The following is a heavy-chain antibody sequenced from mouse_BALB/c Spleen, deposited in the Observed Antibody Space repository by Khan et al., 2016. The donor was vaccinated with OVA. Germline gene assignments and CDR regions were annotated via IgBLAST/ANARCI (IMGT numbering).Heavy chain of an antibody. CDR1: GYTLTSYW. CDR3: AKLLINLYY. Sequence: QVQLQQPGAELVNPGASVNLSCKASGYTLTSYWMHWVKQRPGQGLEWIGEINPSNGRTNYNEKFKSKATLTVDKSSSTAYMQLSSPTSEDSAVYYRAKLLINLYYWGQGTTLTVSS. J-gene: IGHJ2*01. V-gene: IGHV1S81*02. D-gene: IGHD2-1*01. CDR2: INPSNGRT.